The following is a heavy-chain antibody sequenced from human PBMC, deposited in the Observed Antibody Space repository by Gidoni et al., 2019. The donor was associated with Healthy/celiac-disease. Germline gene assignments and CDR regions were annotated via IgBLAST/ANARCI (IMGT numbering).Heavy chain of an antibody. V-gene: IGHV3-30*18. D-gene: IGHD5-18*01. J-gene: IGHJ4*02. CDR2: ISDDGSNK. Sequence: QVQLVESGGGVVQPGRSLRLPCAASGFPFSRYGMHWVRQAPGKGLEWVAVISDDGSNKYYADSVKGRFTISRDNSKNTLYLQMNSLRAEDTAVYYCAKDQLGYSYGSHFDYWGQGTLVTVSS. CDR1: GFPFSRYG. CDR3: AKDQLGYSYGSHFDY.